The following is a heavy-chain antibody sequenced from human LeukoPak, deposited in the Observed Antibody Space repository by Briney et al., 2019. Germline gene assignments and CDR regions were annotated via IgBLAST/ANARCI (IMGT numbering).Heavy chain of an antibody. J-gene: IGHJ4*02. D-gene: IGHD2/OR15-2a*01. CDR1: GFTSSSYW. Sequence: GGSLRLSCAASGFTSSSYWMSWVRQAPGKGLEWVANIKQDGSEKYYVDSVKGRFTISRDNAKNSLYLQMNSLRAEDTAVYYCARDLLFFSENWGQGTLVTVSS. CDR2: IKQDGSEK. CDR3: ARDLLFFSEN. V-gene: IGHV3-7*01.